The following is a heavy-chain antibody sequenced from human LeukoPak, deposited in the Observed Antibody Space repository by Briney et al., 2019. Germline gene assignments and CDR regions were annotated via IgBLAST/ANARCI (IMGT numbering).Heavy chain of an antibody. Sequence: GSLRLSCAASGFTFSSYAMSWVRQAPGKGLEWIGEINHSGSTNYNPSLKSRVTISVDTSKNLFSLKLSSVTAADTAVYYCARRLLGYCSGGSCYSGYFQHWGQGTLVTVSS. CDR2: INHSGST. V-gene: IGHV4-34*01. CDR3: ARRLLGYCSGGSCYSGYFQH. D-gene: IGHD2-15*01. J-gene: IGHJ1*01. CDR1: GFTFSSYA.